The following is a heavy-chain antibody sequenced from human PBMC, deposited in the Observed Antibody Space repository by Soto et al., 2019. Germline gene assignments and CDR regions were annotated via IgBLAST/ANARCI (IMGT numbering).Heavy chain of an antibody. J-gene: IGHJ4*02. CDR1: CGSVSSADYD. Sequence: QVHLQESGPGLVKPSQTLSLTCTVSCGSVSSADYDWSWVCHTPEKGLLWIGHIYNGGNIWTNRPLISRVFIAMITSKKQVTLQLHSVTAVDTAVYYCTRGPPGEKVKYWGQG. CDR3: TRGPPGEKVKY. V-gene: IGHV4-30-4*01. D-gene: IGHD7-27*01. CDR2: IYNGGNI.